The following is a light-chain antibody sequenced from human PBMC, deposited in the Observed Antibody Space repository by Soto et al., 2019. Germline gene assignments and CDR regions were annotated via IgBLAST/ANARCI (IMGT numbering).Light chain of an antibody. Sequence: EIVMTQSAAAVSVSPGERATLSCRASQSVSSNLAWYQQKPGQAPRLLIYDVSNRATGIPARFSGSGSGTDFTLTISSLEPEDFAVYYCQQRSNWPPITFGQGTRLEIK. J-gene: IGKJ5*01. V-gene: IGKV3-11*01. CDR2: DVS. CDR1: QSVSSN. CDR3: QQRSNWPPIT.